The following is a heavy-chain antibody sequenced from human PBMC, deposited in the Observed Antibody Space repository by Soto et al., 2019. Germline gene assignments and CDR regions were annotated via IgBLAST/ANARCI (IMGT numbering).Heavy chain of an antibody. V-gene: IGHV3-74*01. Sequence: EAQVVESGGGVVQPGGSLRLSCAGSGFTFSGYWMHWVRQSPGKGLVWASRINSDGTTTAYADSVQGRFTISRDNSKNTLYLEMTSLRGDDTAVYYCTHCRGESCHGGYFGMDVWGQGTTVTVSS. CDR1: GFTFSGYW. CDR2: INSDGTTT. CDR3: THCRGESCHGGYFGMDV. J-gene: IGHJ6*02. D-gene: IGHD2-15*01.